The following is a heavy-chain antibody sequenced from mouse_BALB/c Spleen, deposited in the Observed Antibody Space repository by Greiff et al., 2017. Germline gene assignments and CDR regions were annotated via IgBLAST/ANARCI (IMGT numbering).Heavy chain of an antibody. Sequence: QVQLQQSGAELAKPGASVKMSCKASGYTFTSYWMHWVKQRPGQGLEWIGYINPSTGYTEYNQKFKDKATLTADKSSSTAYMQLSSLTSEDSAVYYCAYDSYYFDYWGQGTTLTVSS. CDR2: INPSTGYT. CDR3: AYDSYYFDY. CDR1: GYTFTSYW. D-gene: IGHD2-4*01. J-gene: IGHJ2*01. V-gene: IGHV1-7*01.